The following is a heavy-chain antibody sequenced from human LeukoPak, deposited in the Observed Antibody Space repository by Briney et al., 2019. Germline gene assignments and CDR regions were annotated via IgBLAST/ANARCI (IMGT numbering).Heavy chain of an antibody. CDR1: GGSIRSSNSF. J-gene: IGHJ4*02. Sequence: SKTLSLTCSDSGGSIRSSNSFWGWIRQPPGERLEGIATIYYNGNTYYNPSLESRVTISVDTSTNQFSLKLNSVIAADTAVYYCARATAAPSSYFFDHWGQGTLVTVSS. V-gene: IGHV4-39*07. CDR3: ARATAAPSSYFFDH. D-gene: IGHD6-25*01. CDR2: IYYNGNT.